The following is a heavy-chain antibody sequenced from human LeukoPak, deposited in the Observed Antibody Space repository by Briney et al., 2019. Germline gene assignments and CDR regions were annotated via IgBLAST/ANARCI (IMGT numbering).Heavy chain of an antibody. CDR2: INPISGDT. CDR3: TRDPYSGSYFFDY. D-gene: IGHD1-26*01. CDR1: GYTFTAYY. V-gene: IGHV1-2*06. Sequence: ASVKVSCKASGYTFTAYYMHWARQAPGQGLEWMGRINPISGDTNYAQKFQGRVTMTRDTSIGTASLDLSSLRSDDTAVYYCTRDPYSGSYFFDYWGQGTLVTVSS. J-gene: IGHJ4*02.